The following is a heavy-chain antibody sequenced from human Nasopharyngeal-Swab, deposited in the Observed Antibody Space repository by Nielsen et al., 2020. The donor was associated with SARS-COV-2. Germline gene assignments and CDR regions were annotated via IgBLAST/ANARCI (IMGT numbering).Heavy chain of an antibody. V-gene: IGHV4-59*08. Sequence: SETLSLTCTVSGDSISRDYWSWIRQSPGKGLEWIGYIYYSVTTNYNPSLNSRATISADTAKNQFSLKVTSVTAADTAVYYCARGQFGRYNWFDPWGQGTLVTVAS. CDR3: ARGQFGRYNWFDP. J-gene: IGHJ5*02. CDR1: GDSISRDY. D-gene: IGHD3-10*01. CDR2: IYYSVTT.